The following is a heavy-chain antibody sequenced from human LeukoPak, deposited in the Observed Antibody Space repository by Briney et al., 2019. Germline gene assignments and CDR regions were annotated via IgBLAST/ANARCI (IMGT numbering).Heavy chain of an antibody. D-gene: IGHD5-12*01. J-gene: IGHJ3*02. CDR2: ISSSGSTI. CDR3: XXCVGYSGXVRDAFDI. CDR1: GFTFSDYY. Sequence: GGSLRLSCAASGFTFSDYYMSWIRQAPGKGLEWVSYISSSGSTIYYSDSVKGRFTISRDNAKNSLYLQMNSLRAENTAVYYXXXCVGYSGXVRDAFDIWGQGTMVTVSS. V-gene: IGHV3-11*04.